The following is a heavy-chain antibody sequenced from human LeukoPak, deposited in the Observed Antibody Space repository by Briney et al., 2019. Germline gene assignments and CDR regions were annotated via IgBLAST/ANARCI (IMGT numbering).Heavy chain of an antibody. D-gene: IGHD2-2*01. V-gene: IGHV4-59*04. CDR1: GDSISSYY. J-gene: IGHJ6*02. Sequence: PSETLSLTCTVSGDSISSYYWSWIRQAPGKGLEWIGSIYYSGSTHYNPSLKSRVTISADTSKNQFSLKVSSVTAADTAVYYCARMPGYCSSTSCYLFGMDVWGQGTTVTVSS. CDR3: ARMPGYCSSTSCYLFGMDV. CDR2: IYYSGST.